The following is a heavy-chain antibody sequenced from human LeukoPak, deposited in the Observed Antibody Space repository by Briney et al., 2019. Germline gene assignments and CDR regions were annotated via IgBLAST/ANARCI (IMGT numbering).Heavy chain of an antibody. CDR1: GFIFSSYE. D-gene: IGHD2-21*02. V-gene: IGHV3-20*04. CDR3: ARRYCGGDCYIYYFDY. J-gene: IGHJ4*02. CDR2: INWNGGST. Sequence: GGSLRLSCAASGFIFSSYEMSWVRQAPGKGLEWVSGINWNGGSTGYADSVKGRFTISRDNAKNSLYLQMNSLRAEDTALYYCARRYCGGDCYIYYFDYWGQGTLVTVSS.